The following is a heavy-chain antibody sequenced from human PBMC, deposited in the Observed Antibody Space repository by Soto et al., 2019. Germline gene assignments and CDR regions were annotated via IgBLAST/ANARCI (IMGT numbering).Heavy chain of an antibody. CDR1: GGSISSYY. D-gene: IGHD6-19*01. CDR2: IYYSGST. V-gene: IGHV4-59*01. CDR3: ASRPKGCHWFDS. Sequence: PSETLSLTCTVSGGSISSYYWSWIRQPPGKGLEWIGYIYYSGSTNYNPSLKSRVTISVDTSKNQFSLKLSSVTAADTAVYYCASRPKGCHWFDSWGQGTLVTVS. J-gene: IGHJ5*01.